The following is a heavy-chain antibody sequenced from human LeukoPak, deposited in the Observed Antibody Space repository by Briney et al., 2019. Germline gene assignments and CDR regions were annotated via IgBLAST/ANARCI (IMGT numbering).Heavy chain of an antibody. CDR3: ATGRYSGYDTY. CDR2: IYYSGST. Sequence: PSETLSLTSTVSGGSISSYYWSWIRQPPGKGLEWIGYIYYSGSTNYNPSLKSRVTISVDTSKNQFSLKLSSVTAADTAVYFCATGRYSGYDTYWGQGTRVTVSS. V-gene: IGHV4-59*08. J-gene: IGHJ4*02. D-gene: IGHD5-12*01. CDR1: GGSISSYY.